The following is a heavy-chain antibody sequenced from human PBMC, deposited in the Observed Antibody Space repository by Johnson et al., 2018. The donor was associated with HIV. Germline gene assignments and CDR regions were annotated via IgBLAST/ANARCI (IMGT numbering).Heavy chain of an antibody. D-gene: IGHD1-1*01. CDR1: GFTFSYYS. V-gene: IGHV3-30*04. CDR3: ARDRYPPYDAFDM. Sequence: QVQLVESGGGVVQPGTSLILSCAASGFTFSYYSMHWVRQAPGKGLEWVALTSYDESDKFYADSVKGRFIISRDNPRNTLYLQMNSLRVEDKALFFCARDRYPPYDAFDMWGQGTMVTVAS. CDR2: TSYDESDK. J-gene: IGHJ3*02.